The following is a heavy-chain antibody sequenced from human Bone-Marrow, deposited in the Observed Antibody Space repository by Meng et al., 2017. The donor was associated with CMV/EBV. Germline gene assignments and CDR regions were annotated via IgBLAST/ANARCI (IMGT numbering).Heavy chain of an antibody. D-gene: IGHD1-26*01. Sequence: GESLKISCAASGFTFSIYDMHWVRQATGKGLEWVSGIGTAGATYYAGSAKGRFSISRENAKNSLHLQMNSLRAGDTAVYYCARGSIVDYDFGMDVWGQGTTVTVSS. CDR1: GFTFSIYD. V-gene: IGHV3-13*01. J-gene: IGHJ6*02. CDR2: IGTAGAT. CDR3: ARGSIVDYDFGMDV.